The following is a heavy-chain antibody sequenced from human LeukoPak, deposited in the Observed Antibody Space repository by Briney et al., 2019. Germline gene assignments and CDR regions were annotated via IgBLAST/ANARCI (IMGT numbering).Heavy chain of an antibody. J-gene: IGHJ6*02. Sequence: GASVKVSRKASGYTFTSYGISWVRQAPGQGLEWMGWISAYNGNTNYAQKLQGRVTMTTDTSTSTAYMELRSLRSDDTAVYYCARDSPDIVATIVAPYYYYYGMDVWGQGTTVTVSS. CDR1: GYTFTSYG. CDR2: ISAYNGNT. CDR3: ARDSPDIVATIVAPYYYYYGMDV. D-gene: IGHD5-12*01. V-gene: IGHV1-18*01.